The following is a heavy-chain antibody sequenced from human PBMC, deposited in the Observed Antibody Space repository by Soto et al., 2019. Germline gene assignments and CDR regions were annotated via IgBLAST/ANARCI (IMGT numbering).Heavy chain of an antibody. CDR2: INPKSGGT. CDR1: GYSFTDYH. D-gene: IGHD2-8*01. CDR3: ARGHSTDCSNGVCSFFYNHEMDV. Sequence: ASVKVSCKASGYSFTDYHMHWVRQAPGQGLEWLGRINPKSGGTSTAQKFQGWVTMTRDRSTSTVYMELTRLRSDDTAVYFCARGHSTDCSNGVCSFFYNHEMDVWGQGTTVTVSS. V-gene: IGHV1-2*04. J-gene: IGHJ6*02.